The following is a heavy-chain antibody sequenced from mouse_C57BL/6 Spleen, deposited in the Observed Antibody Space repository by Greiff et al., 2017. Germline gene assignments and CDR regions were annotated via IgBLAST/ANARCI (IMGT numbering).Heavy chain of an antibody. J-gene: IGHJ2*01. CDR1: GYTFTSYW. V-gene: IGHV1-50*01. Sequence: VQLQQPGAELVKPGASVKLSCKASGYTFTSYWMQWVKQRPGQGLEWIGEIDPSDSYTNYNQKFKGKATLTVDTSSSTAYMQLSSLTSEDSAVYYCARFTPFDYWGQGTTLTVSS. CDR2: IDPSDSYT. CDR3: ARFTPFDY.